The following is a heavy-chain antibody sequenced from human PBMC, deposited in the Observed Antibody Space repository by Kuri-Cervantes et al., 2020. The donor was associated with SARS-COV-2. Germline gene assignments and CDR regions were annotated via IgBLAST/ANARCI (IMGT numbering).Heavy chain of an antibody. J-gene: IGHJ4*02. V-gene: IGHV4-61*02. CDR1: GDSISSGSYY. D-gene: IGHD2/OR15-2a*01. Sequence: SETLSLTCTVSGDSISSGSYYWTWIRQPAGQKLEYIGRIYSTGVIHYNPSLKSRVTVSMNNFKNQFSLSLHSVTAADTAVYYCARGIGDINKQSSLDNWGQGTLVTVSS. CDR3: ARGIGDINKQSSLDN. CDR2: IYSTGVI.